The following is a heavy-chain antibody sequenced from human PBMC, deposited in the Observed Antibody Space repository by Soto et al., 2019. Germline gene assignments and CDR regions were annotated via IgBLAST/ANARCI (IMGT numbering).Heavy chain of an antibody. CDR3: ARDGGRTTYYDFWSGYYYYGMDV. V-gene: IGHV1-2*04. J-gene: IGHJ6*02. CDR1: GYTFTRYG. Sequence: GASVKVSCKASGYTFTRYGISWVRQAPGQGLEWMGWINPNSGGTNYAQKFQGWVTMTRDTSISTAYMELSRLRSDDTAVYYCARDGGRTTYYDFWSGYYYYGMDVWGQGTTVTVS. CDR2: INPNSGGT. D-gene: IGHD3-3*01.